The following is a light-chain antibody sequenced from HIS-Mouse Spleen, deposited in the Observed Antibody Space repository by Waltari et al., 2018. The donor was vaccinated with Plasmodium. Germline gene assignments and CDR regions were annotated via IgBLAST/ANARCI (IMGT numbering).Light chain of an antibody. Sequence: DIVMTQSPDSLAVSLGERATINCKSSQSVLYSSNNKNYLAWYQQKPGQPPKLLIYWASTRASGVPDRFSGSGSGTDFTLTISSLQAEDVAVYYCQQYDSTPLTFGGGTKVEIK. V-gene: IGKV4-1*01. CDR1: QSVLYSSNNKNY. CDR3: QQYDSTPLT. J-gene: IGKJ4*01. CDR2: WAS.